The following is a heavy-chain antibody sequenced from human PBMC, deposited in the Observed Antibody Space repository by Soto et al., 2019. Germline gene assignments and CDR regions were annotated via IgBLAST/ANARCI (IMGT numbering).Heavy chain of an antibody. D-gene: IGHD5-12*01. Sequence: SETLSLTCAVYGGSFSGYSWNWIRQPPGKGLEWIGEINHSGSTNYNPSLKSRVTISLDTSKNQFSLRLTSLTAADTAVYFCARATNIVAMGGTFDYWGQGILVTVSS. V-gene: IGHV4-34*01. CDR2: INHSGST. CDR3: ARATNIVAMGGTFDY. CDR1: GGSFSGYS. J-gene: IGHJ4*02.